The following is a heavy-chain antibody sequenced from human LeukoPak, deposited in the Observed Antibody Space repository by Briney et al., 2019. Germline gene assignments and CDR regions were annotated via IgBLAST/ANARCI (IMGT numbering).Heavy chain of an antibody. CDR1: GFTFSSYT. Sequence: GGSLRLSCAASGFTFSSYTMNWVRQAPGKGLEWVSSIAGSSGYISYADSVKGRFTISRDNAKNSLYLQMNSLRAEDRAVYYCARVGLMAVVVTPFDPWGQGTLVTVSS. CDR3: ARVGLMAVVVTPFDP. V-gene: IGHV3-21*01. J-gene: IGHJ5*02. CDR2: IAGSSGYI. D-gene: IGHD3-22*01.